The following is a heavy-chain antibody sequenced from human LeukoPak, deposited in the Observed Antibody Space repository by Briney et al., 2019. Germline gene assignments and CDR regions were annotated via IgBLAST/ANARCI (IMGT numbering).Heavy chain of an antibody. V-gene: IGHV1-2*02. J-gene: IGHJ4*02. CDR3: GRKSAARKTSEFDY. D-gene: IGHD6-6*01. CDR2: IHPNSDGT. CDR1: GYTFTDYY. Sequence: ASVKVSCKASGYTFTDYYMNWVRQAPGQGLEWMGWIHPNSDGTNYQGRVTMTRDTSISTAYMELSRLTFDDTAVYYCGRKSAARKTSEFDYWGQGTLVTVSS.